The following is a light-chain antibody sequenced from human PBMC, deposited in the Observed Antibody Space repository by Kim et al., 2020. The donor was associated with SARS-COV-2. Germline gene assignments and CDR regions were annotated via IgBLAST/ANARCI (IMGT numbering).Light chain of an antibody. Sequence: GQSVSISCSGGTSNIGSNYVYWYQHLPGPAPKLLIYRDDQRASGVPDRFSGSKSGTSASLAISGLRSEEEADYFCAAWDDSLSVVLFGGGTQLTVL. CDR1: TSNIGSNY. CDR3: AAWDDSLSVVL. V-gene: IGLV1-47*01. CDR2: RDD. J-gene: IGLJ3*02.